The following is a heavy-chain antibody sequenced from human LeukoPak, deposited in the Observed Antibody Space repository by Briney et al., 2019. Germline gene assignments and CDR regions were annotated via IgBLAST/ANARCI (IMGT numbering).Heavy chain of an antibody. J-gene: IGHJ4*02. Sequence: PSQTLSLTCTVSGGSVSSGSYYWSWIRQPPGKGLEWIGYIYYSGSTNYNPSLKSRVTISVDTSKNQFSLKLSSVTAADTAVYYCARVGRGVVVPAATFDYWGQGTLVTVSS. D-gene: IGHD2-2*01. CDR2: IYYSGST. V-gene: IGHV4-61*01. CDR3: ARVGRGVVVPAATFDY. CDR1: GGSVSSGSYY.